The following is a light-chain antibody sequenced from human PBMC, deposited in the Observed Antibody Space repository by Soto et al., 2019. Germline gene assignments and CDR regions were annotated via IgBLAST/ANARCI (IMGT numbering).Light chain of an antibody. V-gene: IGLV2-11*01. CDR3: SSYAGSNNFV. CDR1: SIDVGDSDF. J-gene: IGLJ1*01. Sequence: QSALTQPRSVSASPGQSVTISCTGTSIDVGDSDFVSWYQQHPGKAPKLMIYVVTKRPSGVPDRVSASKSGNTASLTVSGLRAEDEADYYCSSYAGSNNFVFGSGTKLTVL. CDR2: VVT.